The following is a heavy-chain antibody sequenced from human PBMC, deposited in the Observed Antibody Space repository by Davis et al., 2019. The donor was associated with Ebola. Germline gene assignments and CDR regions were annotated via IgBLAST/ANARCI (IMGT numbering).Heavy chain of an antibody. CDR2: ISYGGRT. CDR3: AISNLWEVDS. V-gene: IGHV4-31*03. CDR1: GASMTSCGYY. J-gene: IGHJ4*02. Sequence: MPSETLSLTCTVSGASMTSCGYYSSWIRQHPGRGPEWFGYISYGGRTSFNPSLKSRIIISEDTAKNPFSLKLSSVTAADTAVYYCAISNLWEVDSWGQGTLVTVSS. D-gene: IGHD1-26*01.